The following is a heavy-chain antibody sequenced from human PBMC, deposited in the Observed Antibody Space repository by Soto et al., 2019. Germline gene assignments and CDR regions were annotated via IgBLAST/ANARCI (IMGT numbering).Heavy chain of an antibody. V-gene: IGHV3-7*04. CDR3: VRAISGSFAL. D-gene: IGHD3-9*01. CDR2: IKEDGSEK. CDR1: GFSFITYW. J-gene: IGHJ4*02. Sequence: EVQLVESGGGLVQSGGSLRLSCEASGFSFITYWMKWVRQAPGKGLEWLARIKEDGSEKQYVDSVKGRFTISRDNAKNSLYLQMNSLSEEDTAVYYCVRAISGSFALWGQGTLVIVSS.